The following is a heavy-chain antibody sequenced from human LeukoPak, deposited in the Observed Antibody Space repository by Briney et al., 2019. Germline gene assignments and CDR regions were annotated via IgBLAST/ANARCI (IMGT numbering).Heavy chain of an antibody. D-gene: IGHD2-2*01. CDR1: GFTFSSYS. J-gene: IGHJ4*02. CDR2: ISSSSSYI. CDR3: ARESCSSTSCYRPPGY. V-gene: IGHV3-21*01. Sequence: GGSLRLSCAASGFTFSSYSMNWVRQAPGKGLEWVSSISSSSSYIYYADSVKGRFTISRDNAKNSLYLQMNSLRAEDTAVYYCARESCSSTSCYRPPGYWGQGTLVTVSS.